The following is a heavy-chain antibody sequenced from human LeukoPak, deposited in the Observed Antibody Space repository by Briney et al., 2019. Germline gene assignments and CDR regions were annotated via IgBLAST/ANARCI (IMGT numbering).Heavy chain of an antibody. CDR3: ARGREHYDFWSGYYVKPFDY. CDR1: GFTFSSYG. D-gene: IGHD3-3*01. Sequence: GGSLRLSCAASGFTFSSYGMSWVRQAPGKGLEWVSAISGSGGSTYYADSVKGRLTISRDNAKNSLYLQMNSLRAEDTAVYYCARGREHYDFWSGYYVKPFDYWGQGTLVTVSS. J-gene: IGHJ4*02. V-gene: IGHV3-23*01. CDR2: ISGSGGST.